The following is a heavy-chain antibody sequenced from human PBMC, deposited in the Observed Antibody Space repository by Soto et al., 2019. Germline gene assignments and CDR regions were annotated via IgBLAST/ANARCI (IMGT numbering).Heavy chain of an antibody. D-gene: IGHD3-3*01. V-gene: IGHV2-5*02. CDR2: IYWDDDK. Sequence: QITLNESGPTVVRPTETLTLTCRFSGFSLTTSGVGVGWIRQSPGKAPEWLALIYWDDDKRYSASLKSRLTISKDTSKNQVVLTVSDLDPTDTATYYCAHRVLRTVLGLVTTTAISFDFLVQGTPVSVSA. CDR1: GFSLTTSGVG. CDR3: AHRVLRTVLGLVTTTAISFDF. J-gene: IGHJ4*02.